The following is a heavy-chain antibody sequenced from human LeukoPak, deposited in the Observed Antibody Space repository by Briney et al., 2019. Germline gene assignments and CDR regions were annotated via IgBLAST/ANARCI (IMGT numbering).Heavy chain of an antibody. Sequence: PGGSLRLSCAASGFTVSDNYMSWVRQAPGKGLDWVSVIYSGGTTYYADSVKGRFTISRDNSKNTLYLQMNSLRTEDTAVYYCARGTHSGYDYFDYWGQGTLVAVSS. CDR2: IYSGGTT. CDR3: ARGTHSGYDYFDY. V-gene: IGHV3-66*01. J-gene: IGHJ4*02. CDR1: GFTVSDNY. D-gene: IGHD5-12*01.